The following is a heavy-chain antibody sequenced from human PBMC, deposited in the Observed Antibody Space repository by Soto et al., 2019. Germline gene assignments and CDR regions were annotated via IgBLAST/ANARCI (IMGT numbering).Heavy chain of an antibody. J-gene: IGHJ6*03. CDR3: AGDRSGSDYYYCIDV. Sequence: QVQLVESGGGVVQPGRSLRLSCAASGFTFSSYGMHWVRQAPGKGLEWVAVIWYDGSNKYYADSVKGRFTISRDNSKNTLYLQRNSLRAEDTAVYYCAGDRSGSDYYYCIDVWGKGATVTVSS. V-gene: IGHV3-33*01. CDR2: IWYDGSNK. D-gene: IGHD6-25*01. CDR1: GFTFSSYG.